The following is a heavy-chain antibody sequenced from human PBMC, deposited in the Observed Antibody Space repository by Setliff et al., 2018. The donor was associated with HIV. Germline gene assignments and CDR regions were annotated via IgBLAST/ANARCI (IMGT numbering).Heavy chain of an antibody. CDR3: ARARRMALHPGPGGYSSSSVGLDY. J-gene: IGHJ4*02. D-gene: IGHD6-6*01. Sequence: SVKVSCKASGGTFSSYAISWVRQAPGQGLEWMGVIIPMHGIPNSAQKFQGRVTITTDESTSTAYTELSSLRSEDTAVYYCARARRMALHPGPGGYSSSSVGLDYWGQGTLVTVSS. CDR1: GGTFSSYA. V-gene: IGHV1-69*10. CDR2: IIPMHGIP.